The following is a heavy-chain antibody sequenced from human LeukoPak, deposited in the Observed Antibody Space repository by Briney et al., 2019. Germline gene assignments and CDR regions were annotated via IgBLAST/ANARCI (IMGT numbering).Heavy chain of an antibody. CDR1: GFTFSSSW. V-gene: IGHV3-7*01. J-gene: IGHJ4*02. CDR2: IKGDGSDK. Sequence: GGSLRLSCGASGFTFSSSWMTWVRQAPGKGLEWLANIKGDGSDKNYVDSVKGRFTISRDNAKNSLFLQMSSLRGEDTALYYCATEHWGPNSWGQGTLVTASS. CDR3: ATEHWGPNS. D-gene: IGHD3-16*01.